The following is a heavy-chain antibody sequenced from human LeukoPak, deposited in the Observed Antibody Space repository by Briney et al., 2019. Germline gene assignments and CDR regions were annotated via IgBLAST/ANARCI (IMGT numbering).Heavy chain of an antibody. CDR2: IKQDGSEK. J-gene: IGHJ4*02. D-gene: IGHD2-8*01. CDR1: GFTFSSYW. Sequence: GGSLKLSCAASGFTFSSYWMSWVRQAPGKGLEWVANIKQDGSEKYYVDSVKGRFTISRDNAKNSLYLQMNSLRAEDTAVYYCARDLMGYYFDYWGQGTLVTVSS. CDR3: ARDLMGYYFDY. V-gene: IGHV3-7*01.